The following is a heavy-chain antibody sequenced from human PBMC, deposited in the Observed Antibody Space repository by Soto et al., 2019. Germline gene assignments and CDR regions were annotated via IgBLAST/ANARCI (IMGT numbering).Heavy chain of an antibody. CDR1: GFSFSSYS. D-gene: IGHD3-10*01. J-gene: IGHJ4*02. Sequence: GGSLRLSCAASGFSFSSYSMNWVRQAPGKGLEWVSSITSSGSYIYYADSVKGRFTVSRDNARNSLYLQMNSLRVEDTAVYYCARIGAELHPNYFDFWGQGTLVTVSS. CDR3: ARIGAELHPNYFDF. CDR2: ITSSGSYI. V-gene: IGHV3-21*01.